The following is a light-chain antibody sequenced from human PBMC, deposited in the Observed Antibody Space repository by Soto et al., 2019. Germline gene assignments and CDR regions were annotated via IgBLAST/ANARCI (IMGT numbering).Light chain of an antibody. CDR3: QQYGSSPLT. CDR2: GAS. Sequence: EIVLTQSPGTLSLSPGERATLSCRASQSLSSTYLAWYQQKPGQARRLLIYGASNKATGIPDRFSGSGSGTDFTLTINRLEPEDFAVYYCQQYGSSPLTFGQGTKVEIK. CDR1: QSLSSTY. J-gene: IGKJ1*01. V-gene: IGKV3-20*01.